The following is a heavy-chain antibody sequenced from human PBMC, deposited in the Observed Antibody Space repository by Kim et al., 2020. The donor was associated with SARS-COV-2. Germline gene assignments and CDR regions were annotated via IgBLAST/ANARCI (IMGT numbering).Heavy chain of an antibody. J-gene: IGHJ6*02. V-gene: IGHV1-46*01. D-gene: IGHD3-9*01. CDR3: ARDSGVYDILTGYYSYGMDV. Sequence: ASVKVSCKASGYTFTSYYMHWVRQAPGQGLEWMGIINPSGGSTSYAQKFQGRVTMTRDTSTSTVYMELSSLRSEDTAVYYCARDSGVYDILTGYYSYGMDVWGQGTTVTVSS. CDR1: GYTFTSYY. CDR2: INPSGGST.